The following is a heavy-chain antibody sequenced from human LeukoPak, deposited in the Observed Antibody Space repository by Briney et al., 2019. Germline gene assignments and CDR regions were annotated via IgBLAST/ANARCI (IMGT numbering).Heavy chain of an antibody. CDR2: IYYSGST. V-gene: IGHV4-59*08. Sequence: SETLCLTCTVSGGSISSYYWSWIRQPPGKGLEWIGYIYYSGSTNYNPSLKSRVTISVDTSKNQFSLKLSSVTAADTAVYYCARSIGFSGWPYFDYWGQGTLVTVSS. J-gene: IGHJ4*02. CDR1: GGSISSYY. CDR3: ARSIGFSGWPYFDY. D-gene: IGHD6-19*01.